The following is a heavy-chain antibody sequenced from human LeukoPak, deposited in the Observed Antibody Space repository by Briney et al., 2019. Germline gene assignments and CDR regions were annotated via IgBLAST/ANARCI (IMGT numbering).Heavy chain of an antibody. J-gene: IGHJ5*02. CDR1: GFTFSSYA. V-gene: IGHV3-30-3*01. Sequence: PGGSLRLSCAASGFTFSSYAMHWVCKAPGKGLEWVAVISYDGSSKNYADSVKGRFTISRDNSENTLYLQMSSLKTDDSAVYYCARNPAAWFGELSSWFDPWGQGTLVTVSS. CDR2: ISYDGSSK. D-gene: IGHD3-10*01. CDR3: ARNPAAWFGELSSWFDP.